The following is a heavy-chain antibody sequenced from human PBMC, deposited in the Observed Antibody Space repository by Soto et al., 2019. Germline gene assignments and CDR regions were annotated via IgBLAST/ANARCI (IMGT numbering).Heavy chain of an antibody. D-gene: IGHD6-13*01. V-gene: IGHV5-51*01. J-gene: IGHJ6*02. Sequence: PGESLKISCQGSGYTFTNYWIVWVRHMPGKGLEWMGFIYPGDSEARYSPSFEGRFTISRDNSKNTLYLQMNSLRAEDTAVYYCARDRAAAGTSLKYYYYGMDVWGQGTMVTVSS. CDR3: ARDRAAAGTSLKYYYYGMDV. CDR1: GYTFTNYW. CDR2: IYPGDSEA.